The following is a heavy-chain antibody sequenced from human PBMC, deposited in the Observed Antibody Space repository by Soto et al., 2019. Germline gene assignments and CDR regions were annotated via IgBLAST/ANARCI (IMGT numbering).Heavy chain of an antibody. CDR3: ARQYLYDYVWASYRSGHFDY. D-gene: IGHD3-16*02. CDR1: GGSISRYY. J-gene: IGHJ4*02. Sequence: PSETLSLTCTVSGGSISRYYWSWIRQPPGKGLEWIGYIYYSGSTNYNPSLKSRVTISVDTSKNQFSLKLSSVPAADTAVYYCARQYLYDYVWASYRSGHFDYWGQGTLVTVSS. V-gene: IGHV4-59*01. CDR2: IYYSGST.